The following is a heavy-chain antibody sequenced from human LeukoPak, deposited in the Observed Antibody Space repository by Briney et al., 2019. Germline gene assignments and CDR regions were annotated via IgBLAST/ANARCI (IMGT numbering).Heavy chain of an antibody. V-gene: IGHV1-18*01. J-gene: IGHJ6*03. Sequence: ASVKVSCKASGYTFTSYGISWVRQAPGQGLEWMGWISAYNGNTNYAQKLQGRVTMTTDTSTSTAYMELRSLRSDDTAVYYCARAKAGSSWSGSWKNYYYMDVWGKGTTVTVSS. D-gene: IGHD6-13*01. CDR1: GYTFTSYG. CDR2: ISAYNGNT. CDR3: ARAKAGSSWSGSWKNYYYMDV.